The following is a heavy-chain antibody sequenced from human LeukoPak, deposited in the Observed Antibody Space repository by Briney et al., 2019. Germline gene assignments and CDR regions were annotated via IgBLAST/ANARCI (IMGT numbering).Heavy chain of an antibody. CDR3: ARGQTTVTN. CDR2: IKQDGSER. J-gene: IGHJ4*02. V-gene: IGHV3-7*03. CDR1: GFTFSSSW. Sequence: QPGGSLRLSCAASGFTFSSSWMSWVRQAPGKGLGWVANIKQDGSERYYVHSVKRRFTISRDNAKNSLYLQMNSLSAEATAVYYCARGQTTVTNWGQGTLVTVSS. D-gene: IGHD4-17*01.